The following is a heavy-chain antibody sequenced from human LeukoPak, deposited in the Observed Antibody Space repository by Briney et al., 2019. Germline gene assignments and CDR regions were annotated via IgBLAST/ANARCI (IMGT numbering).Heavy chain of an antibody. V-gene: IGHV1-58*02. J-gene: IGHJ4*02. CDR2: IVVGSGNT. CDR3: AAEVSSGWYGLDY. CDR1: GFTFTSSA. Sequence: ASVKVSCKASGFTFTSSAMQLVRQARGQRLEWIGWIVVGSGNTNYAQKFQERVTITRDMSTSTAYMERSSLRSEDTAVYYCAAEVSSGWYGLDYWGQGTLVTVSS. D-gene: IGHD6-19*01.